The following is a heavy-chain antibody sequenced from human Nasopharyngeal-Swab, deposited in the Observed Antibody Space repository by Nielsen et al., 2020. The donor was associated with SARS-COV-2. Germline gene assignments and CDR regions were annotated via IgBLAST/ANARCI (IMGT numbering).Heavy chain of an antibody. V-gene: IGHV3-30*18. CDR2: ISYDGSNK. D-gene: IGHD4-17*01. J-gene: IGHJ4*02. CDR3: AKAGGTVTTRGIGY. Sequence: VRQAPGKGLEWVAVISYDGSNKYYADSVKGRFTISRDNSKNTLYLQMNSLRAEDTAVYYCAKAGGTVTTRGIGYWGQGTLVTVSS.